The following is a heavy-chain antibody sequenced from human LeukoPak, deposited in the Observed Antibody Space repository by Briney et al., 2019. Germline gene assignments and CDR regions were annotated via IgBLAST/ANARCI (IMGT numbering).Heavy chain of an antibody. J-gene: IGHJ4*02. Sequence: GGSLRLSCAASGFTVSSNYLSWVRQAPGKGLEWVSLIYIGGNTYYPDAEKGGLSMSRNNSKNTVYLQMNSLRAEDTAVYYCARDRAPGHSSGWYVGGQPPTHLDYWGQGTLVTVSS. CDR2: IYIGGNT. V-gene: IGHV3-53*01. CDR1: GFTVSSNY. D-gene: IGHD6-19*01. CDR3: ARDRAPGHSSGWYVGGQPPTHLDY.